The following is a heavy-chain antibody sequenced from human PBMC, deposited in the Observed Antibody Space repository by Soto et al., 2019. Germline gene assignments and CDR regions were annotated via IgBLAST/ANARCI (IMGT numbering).Heavy chain of an antibody. D-gene: IGHD5-12*01. CDR3: AREYSGYHYYYYGMEV. CDR2: INPSGGST. J-gene: IGHJ6*01. Sequence: ASVKVSCKASGYTFTSYYMHWVRQAPGQGLEWMGIINPSGGSTSYAQKFQGRVTMTRDTSTSTVYMELSSLRSEDTAVYYCAREYSGYHYYYYGMEVLGQGTTVIVSS. CDR1: GYTFTSYY. V-gene: IGHV1-46*01.